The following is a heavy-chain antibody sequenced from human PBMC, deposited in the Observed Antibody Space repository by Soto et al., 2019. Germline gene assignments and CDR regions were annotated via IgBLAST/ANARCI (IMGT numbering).Heavy chain of an antibody. Sequence: SETLSLTCTVSGGSVISGSYCCTCIRQPPWNGLEWIGYIYYSGSTNYTPSLKSRVTISVDTSKNQFSLKLSSVTAADTAVYYCARTGANSNPKGYYFDYWGQGTRVTVS. CDR2: IYYSGST. V-gene: IGHV4-61*01. CDR1: GGSVISGSYC. J-gene: IGHJ4*02. CDR3: ARTGANSNPKGYYFDY.